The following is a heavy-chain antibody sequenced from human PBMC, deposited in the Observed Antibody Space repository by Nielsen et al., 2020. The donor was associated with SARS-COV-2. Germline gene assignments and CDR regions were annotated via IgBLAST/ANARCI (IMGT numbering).Heavy chain of an antibody. CDR3: ARGAPRDYDFWSGYYTGWFDP. J-gene: IGHJ5*02. Sequence: SVKVSCKASGGTFSSYAISWVRQAPGQGLEWMGGIIPIFGTANYAQKFQGRVTITADKSTSTAYMELSSLRSEDTAVYYCARGAPRDYDFWSGYYTGWFDPWGQGTLVTVSS. CDR2: IIPIFGTA. D-gene: IGHD3-3*01. V-gene: IGHV1-69*06. CDR1: GGTFSSYA.